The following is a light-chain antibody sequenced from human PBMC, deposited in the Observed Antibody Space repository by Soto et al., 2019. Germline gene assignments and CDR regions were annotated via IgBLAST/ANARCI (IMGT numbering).Light chain of an antibody. V-gene: IGLV1-36*01. J-gene: IGLJ3*02. Sequence: QSVLTQPPSVSGAPRLRVTISCSGSSSNIGNNGVSWYQQLPGKAPKLLIYYDDLLPSGVSARFSGSKSGTSVSLAISGLQSEDEADYYCAAWDDSLNAWVFGGGTKVTVL. CDR3: AAWDDSLNAWV. CDR1: SSNIGNNG. CDR2: YDD.